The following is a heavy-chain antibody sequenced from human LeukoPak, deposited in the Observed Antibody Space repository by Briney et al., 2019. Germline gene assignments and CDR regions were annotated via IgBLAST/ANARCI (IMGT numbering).Heavy chain of an antibody. CDR1: GFTFSSYG. CDR3: ARDSTYDSSGYSPFDY. D-gene: IGHD3-22*01. V-gene: IGHV3-23*01. CDR2: ISGSGGST. Sequence: GGSLRLSCAASGFTFSSYGMSWVRQAPGKGLEWVSAISGSGGSTYYADSVKGRFTISRDSAKNSLYLQMNSLRAEDTAVYYCARDSTYDSSGYSPFDYWGQGTLVTVSS. J-gene: IGHJ4*02.